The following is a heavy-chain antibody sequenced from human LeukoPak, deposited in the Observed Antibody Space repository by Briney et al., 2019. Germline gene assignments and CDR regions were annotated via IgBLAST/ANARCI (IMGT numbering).Heavy chain of an antibody. J-gene: IGHJ4*02. V-gene: IGHV3-30*04. CDR2: ISYDGSNK. Sequence: QSGGSLRLSCAASGFTFSSYAMHWVRQAPGKGLEWVAVISYDGSNKYYADSVKGRFTISRDNAKNSLSLQMNSLRAEDTAVYYCARDSAKYYYGSGSYYNEYYFDYWGQGTLVTVSS. D-gene: IGHD3-10*01. CDR1: GFTFSSYA. CDR3: ARDSAKYYYGSGSYYNEYYFDY.